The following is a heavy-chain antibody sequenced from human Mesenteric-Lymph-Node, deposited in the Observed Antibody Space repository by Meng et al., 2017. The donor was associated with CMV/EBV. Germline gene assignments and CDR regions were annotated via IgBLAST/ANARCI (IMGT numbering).Heavy chain of an antibody. CDR3: TRQVQIGGSSSWINWLDP. CDR1: GFTFSGSA. V-gene: IGHV3-73*01. D-gene: IGHD6-6*01. Sequence: GESLKISCAASGFTFSGSAMHWVRQASGKGLEWVGRIRSKANSYATAYAASVKGRFTISRDDSKNTAYLQMNSLKTEDTAVYYCTRQVQIGGSSSWINWLDPWGQGTLVTVSS. CDR2: IRSKANSYAT. J-gene: IGHJ5*02.